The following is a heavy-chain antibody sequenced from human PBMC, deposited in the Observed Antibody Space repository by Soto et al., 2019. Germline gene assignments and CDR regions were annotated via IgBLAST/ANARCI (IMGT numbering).Heavy chain of an antibody. CDR1: GFTFSNAW. J-gene: IGHJ6*02. Sequence: GGSLRLSCAASGFTFSNAWMNWVRQAPGKGLEWVGRIKSKTDGGTTDYAAPVKGRFTISRDDSKNTLYLQMNSLKTEDTAVYYCTTRKADCSSTSCYLAYYYYYGMDVWGQGTTVTVSS. D-gene: IGHD2-2*01. V-gene: IGHV3-15*07. CDR2: IKSKTDGGTT. CDR3: TTRKADCSSTSCYLAYYYYYGMDV.